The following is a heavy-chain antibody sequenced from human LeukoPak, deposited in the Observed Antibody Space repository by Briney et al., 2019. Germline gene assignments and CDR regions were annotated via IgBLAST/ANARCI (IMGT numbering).Heavy chain of an antibody. V-gene: IGHV4-59*08. CDR3: ARQRVPGWFDP. CDR1: GGSISSYY. Sequence: SETLSLTCTVSGGSISSYYWSWIRQPPGKGLEWIGYIYYSESTNYNPSLKSRVTISVDTSKNQFSLKLSSVTAADTAVYYCARQRVPGWFDPWGQGTLVTVSS. CDR2: IYYSEST. J-gene: IGHJ5*02.